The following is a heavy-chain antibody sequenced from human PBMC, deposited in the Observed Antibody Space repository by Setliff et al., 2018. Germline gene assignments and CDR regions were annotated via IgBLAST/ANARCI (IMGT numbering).Heavy chain of an antibody. CDR2: IKEDGSET. CDR3: ARGAYGSGSYYKHYYYMDV. V-gene: IGHV3-7*01. J-gene: IGHJ6*03. Sequence: GGSLRLSCAASGFTLRSYWMSWVRQAPGKGLEWVANIKEDGSETYYGGSVKGRFTISRDNSKNTLYLQMNSLKAEDTAVYYCARGAYGSGSYYKHYYYMDVGGKGTPVTVS. CDR1: GFTLRSYW. D-gene: IGHD3-10*01.